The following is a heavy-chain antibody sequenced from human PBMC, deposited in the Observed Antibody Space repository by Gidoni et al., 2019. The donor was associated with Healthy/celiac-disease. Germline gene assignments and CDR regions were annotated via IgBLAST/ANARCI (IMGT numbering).Heavy chain of an antibody. J-gene: IGHJ4*02. CDR1: GFSLSNARMG. D-gene: IGHD1-26*01. CDR2: IFSNDEK. V-gene: IGHV2-26*01. Sequence: QVTLKESGPVLVKPTETLTLTCTVSGFSLSNARMGVSWIRQPPGKALEWLAHIFSNDEKSYSTSLKSRLTISKDTSKSQVVLTMTNMDPVDTATYYCARMAVSPKVGATNFDYWGQGTLVTVSS. CDR3: ARMAVSPKVGATNFDY.